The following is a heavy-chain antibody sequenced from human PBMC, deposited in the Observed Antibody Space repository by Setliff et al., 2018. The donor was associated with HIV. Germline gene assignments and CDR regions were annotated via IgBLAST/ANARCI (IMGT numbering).Heavy chain of an antibody. Sequence: LSLTCSVSGGSISRNCWSWIRLPPGKGLEWIGNIYYRGSSNYNPSLKSRVTISVDMSKNQFSLKLSSVTAADTAVYYCARADLGPRYMDVWGKGTTVTVSS. D-gene: IGHD3-16*01. CDR2: IYYRGSS. J-gene: IGHJ6*03. CDR1: GGSISRNC. V-gene: IGHV4-59*01. CDR3: ARADLGPRYMDV.